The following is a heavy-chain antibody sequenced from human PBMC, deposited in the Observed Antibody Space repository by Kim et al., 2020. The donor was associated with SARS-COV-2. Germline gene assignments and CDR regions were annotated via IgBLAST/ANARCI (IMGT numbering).Heavy chain of an antibody. V-gene: IGHV1-69*13. D-gene: IGHD3-10*01. CDR2: IIPIFGTA. J-gene: IGHJ1*01. Sequence: SVKVSCKASGGTFSSYAISWVRQAPGQGLEWMGGIIPIFGTANYAQKFQGRVTITADESTSTAYMELSSLRSEDTAVYYCARIPGGFGTQGHFQHWGQGTLVTVSS. CDR3: ARIPGGFGTQGHFQH. CDR1: GGTFSSYA.